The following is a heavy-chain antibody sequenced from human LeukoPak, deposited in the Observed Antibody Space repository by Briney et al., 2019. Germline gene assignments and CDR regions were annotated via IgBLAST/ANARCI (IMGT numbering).Heavy chain of an antibody. CDR1: GFTFSSYS. D-gene: IGHD6-25*01. Sequence: GGSLRLSCTASGFTFSSYSMTWVRQAPGKGLEWVSAISGSGGSTYYADSVRGRFTISRDNSKNTLYLQMNSLRAEDTAVYYCARGTGYNTGRSVDYWGQGTLVTVSS. CDR2: ISGSGGST. V-gene: IGHV3-23*01. J-gene: IGHJ4*02. CDR3: ARGTGYNTGRSVDY.